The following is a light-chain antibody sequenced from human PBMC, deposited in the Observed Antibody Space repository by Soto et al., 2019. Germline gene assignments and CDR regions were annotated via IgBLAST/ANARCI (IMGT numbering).Light chain of an antibody. J-gene: IGKJ1*01. Sequence: DIQMTQSPSTLSASVGDRVTITCRASQSISSSLAWYQQKPGKAPKLLIYKASSLESGVPSRFSGSGSGTEFTLTISSLQPDDFATYYCQQYNNYPWTFGQGNKVEIK. CDR3: QQYNNYPWT. V-gene: IGKV1-5*03. CDR2: KAS. CDR1: QSISSS.